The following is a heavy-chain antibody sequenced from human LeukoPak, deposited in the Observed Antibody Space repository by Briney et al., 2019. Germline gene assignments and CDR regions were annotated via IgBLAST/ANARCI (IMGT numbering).Heavy chain of an antibody. D-gene: IGHD2-15*01. J-gene: IGHJ4*03. V-gene: IGHV3-23*01. CDR2: ISISGDT. Sequence: GGSLRLSCAASGLTSSSCAMSWVRQAPGKGLEWVSSISISGDTYYADSVKGRFTLSRDNSMDTLYLQMNSLRVEDTAVYYCAKELRPNDYWGQGTLVTVSS. CDR3: AKELRPNDY. CDR1: GLTSSSCA.